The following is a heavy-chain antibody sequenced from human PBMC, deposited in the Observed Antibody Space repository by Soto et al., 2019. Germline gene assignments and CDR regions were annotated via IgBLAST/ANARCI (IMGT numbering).Heavy chain of an antibody. CDR3: AMGFEFGELSY. CDR1: GFPFSNFA. D-gene: IGHD3-10*01. J-gene: IGHJ4*02. V-gene: IGHV3-23*01. CDR2: IGGRADNT. Sequence: ESGGGLGRPGGSLRLSCPTSGFPFSNFAMSWVRQAPGKGLEWVSTIGGRADNTYYVDPVKGRFTISRDMSNSTLFLQLNSLGGEDTAVYYCAMGFEFGELSYWGQGTPVSVSS.